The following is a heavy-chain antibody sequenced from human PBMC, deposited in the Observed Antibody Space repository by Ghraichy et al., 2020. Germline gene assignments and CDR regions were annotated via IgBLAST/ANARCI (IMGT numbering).Heavy chain of an antibody. J-gene: IGHJ4*02. D-gene: IGHD2-2*01. V-gene: IGHV3-13*01. CDR3: VRGRKYAFTSAFYFDN. Sequence: GGSLRLSCAASGFTFTNYDMHWVRQVAGRGLEWVSIVRTSGDTFYADSVRDRFSISRENAENSLYLQMNSLRAGDTAVYYCVRGRKYAFTSAFYFDNWGRGTPVTVSS. CDR2: VRTSGDT. CDR1: GFTFTNYD.